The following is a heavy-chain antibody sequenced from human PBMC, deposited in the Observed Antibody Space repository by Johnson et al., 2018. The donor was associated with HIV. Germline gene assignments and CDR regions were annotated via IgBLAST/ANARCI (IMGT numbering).Heavy chain of an antibody. CDR1: GFTLSSYD. CDR3: AREAPQPSDAYDV. CDR2: ISSFGLTM. J-gene: IGHJ3*01. Sequence: EVQLVESGGGVVQPGRSPRLSCAASGFTLSSYDIHWVRQTPAKGLEWISYISSFGLTMSYADSVKGRFTISRDNAKNSLFLEMNSLRAEDTAVYYCAREAPQPSDAYDVWGRGTMVTVSS. D-gene: IGHD5-18*01. V-gene: IGHV3-48*03.